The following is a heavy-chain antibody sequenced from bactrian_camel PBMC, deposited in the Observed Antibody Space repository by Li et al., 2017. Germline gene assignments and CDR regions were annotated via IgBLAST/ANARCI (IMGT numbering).Heavy chain of an antibody. Sequence: VQLVESGGGLVQPRGSLRLSCSLSGFIYSGNVVGWFRQAPGKEREGVATIDSAGSTSYADNVKGRFTISQDNAKNTLYLQMNSLKTEDTAMYYCAKDGSEWAAYYSGGYYVPYEYNYWGQGTQVTVS. CDR2: IDSAGST. CDR1: GFIYSGNV. CDR3: AKDGSEWAAYYSGGYYVPYEYNY. D-gene: IGHD2*01. J-gene: IGHJ4*01. V-gene: IGHV3S53*01.